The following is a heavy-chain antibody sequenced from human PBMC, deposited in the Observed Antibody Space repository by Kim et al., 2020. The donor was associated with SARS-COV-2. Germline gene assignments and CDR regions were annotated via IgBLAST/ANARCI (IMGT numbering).Heavy chain of an antibody. CDR1: GDSVSSNSAA. V-gene: IGHV6-1*01. CDR3: ARGSSSWYPEYFQH. Sequence: SQTLSLTCAFSGDSVSSNSAAWNWIRQSPSRGLEWLGRTYYRYKWYNDYAESVKSRITINADTSKNQFSLQLNSVTPEDTAVYYCARGSSSWYPEYFQHWGQGPLVTVSS. D-gene: IGHD6-13*01. CDR2: TYYRYKWYN. J-gene: IGHJ1*01.